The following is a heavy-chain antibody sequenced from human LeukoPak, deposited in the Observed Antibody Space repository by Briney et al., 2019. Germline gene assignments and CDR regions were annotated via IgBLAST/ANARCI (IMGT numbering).Heavy chain of an antibody. CDR2: INHSGST. V-gene: IGHV4-30-2*01. CDR3: ARQGTMVRVQIGY. D-gene: IGHD3-10*01. CDR1: GGSISRSGYS. Sequence: SQTLSLTCAVSGGSISRSGYSWSWIRQPPGKGLEWIGEINHSGSTNYNPSLKSRVTISVDTSKNQFSLKLSSVTAADTAVYYCARQGTMVRVQIGYWGQGTLVTVSS. J-gene: IGHJ4*02.